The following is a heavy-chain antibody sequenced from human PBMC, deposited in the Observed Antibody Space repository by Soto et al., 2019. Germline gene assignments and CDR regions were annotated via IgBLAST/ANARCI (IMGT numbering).Heavy chain of an antibody. D-gene: IGHD1-1*01. CDR2: INPNSGGT. Sequence: ASVKVSCKASGYTFTGYYIHWVRQAPGQGLEWMGWINPNSGGTKFAQKFQGRVTMTRDTSISTAYMELSSLTSDDTAVYYCARGTNWNSNWFDPWGQGTLVTVSS. J-gene: IGHJ5*02. CDR3: ARGTNWNSNWFDP. V-gene: IGHV1-2*02. CDR1: GYTFTGYY.